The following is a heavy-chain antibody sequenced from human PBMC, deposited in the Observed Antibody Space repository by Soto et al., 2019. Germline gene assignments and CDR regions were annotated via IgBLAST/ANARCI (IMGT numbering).Heavy chain of an antibody. Sequence: QLQLQESGPGLVKPSETLSLTCTVSGGSISSSSYYWGWIRQPPGKGLEWIGSIYYSGSTYYNPSLKSRVTISVDTSKNQFSLKLSSVTAADTAVYYCSFRYSYGSFLGYYYGMDVWGQGTTVTVSS. CDR3: SFRYSYGSFLGYYYGMDV. D-gene: IGHD5-18*01. CDR1: GGSISSSSYY. CDR2: IYYSGST. V-gene: IGHV4-39*01. J-gene: IGHJ6*02.